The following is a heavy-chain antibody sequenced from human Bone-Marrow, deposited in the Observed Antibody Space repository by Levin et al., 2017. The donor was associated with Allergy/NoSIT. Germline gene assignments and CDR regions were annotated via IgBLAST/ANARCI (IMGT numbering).Heavy chain of an antibody. CDR1: GFTFSNYA. J-gene: IGHJ4*02. D-gene: IGHD2-15*01. V-gene: IGHV3-23*01. CDR3: AKRVGYCSGGRCPCYFDY. CDR2: ISGDAGST. Sequence: ASVKVSCAGSGFTFSNYAITWVRQAPGKGLEWVSAISGDAGSTYYADSVKGRFTISRDNSKNTVCLQMNSLRAEDTAIYYCAKRVGYCSGGRCPCYFDYWGQGILVTVSS.